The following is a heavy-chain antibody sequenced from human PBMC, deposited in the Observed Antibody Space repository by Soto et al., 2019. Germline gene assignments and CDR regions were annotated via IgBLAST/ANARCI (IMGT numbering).Heavy chain of an antibody. CDR3: AKDRGSRGAFDI. CDR2: ISASGGRT. Sequence: GGSLRLSCAASGFPFSSYAMSWVRQAPGKGLEWVSSISASGGRTYYADSVKGRFTISRDNSKNTLYLQMNSLRAEDMAVYHCAKDRGSRGAFDIWGQGTMVTVSS. D-gene: IGHD3-10*01. J-gene: IGHJ3*02. CDR1: GFPFSSYA. V-gene: IGHV3-23*01.